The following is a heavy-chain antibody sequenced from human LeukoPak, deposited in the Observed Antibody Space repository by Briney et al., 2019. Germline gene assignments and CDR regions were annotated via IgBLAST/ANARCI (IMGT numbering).Heavy chain of an antibody. CDR1: GGSISSYY. CDR3: ARGGTMTTVPL. J-gene: IGHJ4*02. D-gene: IGHD4-17*01. Sequence: SETLSLTCTVSGGSISSYYWSWIRQPPGKGLEWIGYIYYSVSGGGTNYNPSLKSRVTISADTSKNQFSLKLSSVTAADTAVYYCARGGTMTTVPLWGQGTLVTVSS. CDR2: IYYSVSGGGT. V-gene: IGHV4-59*08.